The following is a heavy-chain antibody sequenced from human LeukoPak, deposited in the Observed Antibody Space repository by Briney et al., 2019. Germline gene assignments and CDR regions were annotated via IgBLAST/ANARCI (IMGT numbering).Heavy chain of an antibody. CDR2: IWYDGSNK. D-gene: IGHD3-10*01. CDR1: GFTFSSYG. V-gene: IGHV3-33*01. Sequence: GGSLRLSCAASGFTFSSYGMHWVRQAPGKGLEWVAVIWYDGSNKYYADSVKGRFTISRDNSKNTLYLQMNSLRAEDTAVYYCARDSGLRAFDIWGQGTMVTVSS. J-gene: IGHJ3*02. CDR3: ARDSGLRAFDI.